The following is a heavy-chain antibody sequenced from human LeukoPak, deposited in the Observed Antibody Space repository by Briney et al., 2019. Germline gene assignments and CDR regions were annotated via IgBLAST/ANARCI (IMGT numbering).Heavy chain of an antibody. CDR3: TGGDYYDSSGYYRPDIYYFDY. CDR1: GGTFSSYA. V-gene: IGHV1-69*04. D-gene: IGHD3-22*01. CDR2: IIPIFGIA. Sequence: SVKVSCKASGGTFSSYAISWVRQAPGQGPEWMGRIIPIFGIANYAQKFQGRVTITADKSTSTAYMELSSLRSEDTAVYYCTGGDYYDSSGYYRPDIYYFDYWGQGTLVTVSS. J-gene: IGHJ4*02.